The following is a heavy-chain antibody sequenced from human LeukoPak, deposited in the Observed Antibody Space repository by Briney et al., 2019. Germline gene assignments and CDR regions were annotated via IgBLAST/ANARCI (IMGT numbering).Heavy chain of an antibody. CDR2: IYYSGST. CDR1: GGSISSYY. V-gene: IGHV4-59*01. CDR3: ARDWGVSARPGYMDV. J-gene: IGHJ6*03. D-gene: IGHD6-6*01. Sequence: ASETLSLTCTVSGGSISSYYWSWIRQPPGKGLEWVGYIYYSGSTNYNPSLKSRVTISVDTSKNQFSLRLSSVTAADTAVYYCARDWGVSARPGYMDVWGKGTTVTVSS.